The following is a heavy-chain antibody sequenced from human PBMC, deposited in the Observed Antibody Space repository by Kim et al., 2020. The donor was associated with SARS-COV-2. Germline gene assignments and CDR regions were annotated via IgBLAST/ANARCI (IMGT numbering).Heavy chain of an antibody. CDR3: ARTPSDSWYIRWFDS. CDR1: GFNFRNFE. CDR2: ISNNGDII. J-gene: IGHJ5*01. Sequence: GGSLRLSCATSGFNFRNFEMNWVRQAPGKGLEWVSYISNNGDIISYADFVRGRFTISRDNAEKSLYLQMNSLRAEDTAVYYCARTPSDSWYIRWFDSWGQGTLVSVSS. D-gene: IGHD6-13*01. V-gene: IGHV3-48*03.